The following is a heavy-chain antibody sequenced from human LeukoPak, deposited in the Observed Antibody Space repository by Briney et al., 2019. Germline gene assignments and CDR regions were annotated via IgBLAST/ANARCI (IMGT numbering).Heavy chain of an antibody. J-gene: IGHJ4*02. CDR1: GFTFSNAW. D-gene: IGHD3-22*01. Sequence: AGGSLRLSCAASGFTFSNAWMSWVRQAPGKGLEWVGRIKSKTDGGTTDYAAPVKGRFTISREDSKNTLYLQMNSLKTEDTAVYYCTTEWTYYYDSSGYYHYFDYWGQGTLVTVSS. CDR3: TTEWTYYYDSSGYYHYFDY. CDR2: IKSKTDGGTT. V-gene: IGHV3-15*01.